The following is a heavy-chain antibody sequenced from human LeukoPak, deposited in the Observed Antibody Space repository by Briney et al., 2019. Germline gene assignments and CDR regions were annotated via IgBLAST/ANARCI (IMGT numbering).Heavy chain of an antibody. J-gene: IGHJ6*02. CDR1: GFTFSDYY. CDR2: IGSSISYT. Sequence: KPGGSLRLSCAAAGFTFSDYYMSWIRQAPGKGLEWVSFIGSSISYTSYADSVKGRFTISRDNAKNSLYLQMNSLRAEDMAVYYCAREGYYSGLDVWGQGTTVTVSS. V-gene: IGHV3-11*06. CDR3: AREGYYSGLDV.